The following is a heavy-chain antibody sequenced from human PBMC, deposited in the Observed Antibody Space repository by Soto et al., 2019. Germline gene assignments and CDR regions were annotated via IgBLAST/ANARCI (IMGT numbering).Heavy chain of an antibody. CDR1: GYTFTSYG. Sequence: QVQLVQSGAEVKKPGASVKVSCKASGYTFTSYGISWVRQAPGQGLEWMGWISAYNGNTNYAQKLQGRVTMTTDTSTSTAYMELRSLRSDDTAVYYCARRGYYDILTALTGGYFYYYYGMDVWGQGTTVTVSS. D-gene: IGHD3-9*01. V-gene: IGHV1-18*01. CDR3: ARRGYYDILTALTGGYFYYYYGMDV. CDR2: ISAYNGNT. J-gene: IGHJ6*02.